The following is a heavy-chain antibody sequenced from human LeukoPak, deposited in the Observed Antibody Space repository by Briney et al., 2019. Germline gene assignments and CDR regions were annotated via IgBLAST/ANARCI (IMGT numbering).Heavy chain of an antibody. CDR3: AREDASGSYYRSLDY. D-gene: IGHD3-10*01. Sequence: TGGPLRLSCAASGFTFSTYTMNWVRQAPGKGLEWVSSITISSRYIYYADSVKGRFTISRDNAKNSLFLHMNSLRAEDTAVYYCAREDASGSYYRSLDYWGQGTLVTVSS. CDR2: ITISSRYI. CDR1: GFTFSTYT. J-gene: IGHJ4*02. V-gene: IGHV3-21*01.